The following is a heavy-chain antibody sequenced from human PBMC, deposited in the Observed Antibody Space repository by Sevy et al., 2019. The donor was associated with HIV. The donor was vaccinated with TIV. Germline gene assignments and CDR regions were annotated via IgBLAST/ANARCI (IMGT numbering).Heavy chain of an antibody. CDR1: GGSISRFY. J-gene: IGHJ4*02. D-gene: IGHD5-12*01. V-gene: IGHV4-4*07. CDR3: AREADGYNDVAEY. Sequence: SETLSLTCTVSGGSISRFYWSWIRQPAGKGLEWIGRVYSSGKTKYHPSLKSRVTMSVDTSKNQYSLKLNSVTAADTAVYYCAREADGYNDVAEYWGQGTLVTVSS. CDR2: VYSSGKT.